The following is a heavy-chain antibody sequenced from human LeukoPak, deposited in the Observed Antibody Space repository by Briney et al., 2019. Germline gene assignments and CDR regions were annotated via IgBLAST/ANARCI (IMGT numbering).Heavy chain of an antibody. Sequence: ASVKVSCKASGYTFTGYYMHWVRQAPGQGLEWMGWINFNSGGTNYAQKFQDRVTMTRDTSISTAYMELSRLRSDDTAVYYCARGTGRGVVPVAMSMDVWGQGTTVTVSS. J-gene: IGHJ6*02. V-gene: IGHV1-2*02. CDR3: ARGTGRGVVPVAMSMDV. CDR1: GYTFTGYY. D-gene: IGHD2-2*01. CDR2: INFNSGGT.